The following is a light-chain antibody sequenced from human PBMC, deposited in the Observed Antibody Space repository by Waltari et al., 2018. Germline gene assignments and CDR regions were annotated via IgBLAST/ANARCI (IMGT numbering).Light chain of an antibody. Sequence: EIVLTQSPATLSLSPGERATLSCRASQSFSTYLAWYQQKPGQTPRLLIYDASNSATGIPARFSGSGSGTDFTLTISSLEPEDFAVYYCQHRSNWPWTFGQGTKVEIK. V-gene: IGKV3-11*01. CDR2: DAS. J-gene: IGKJ1*01. CDR3: QHRSNWPWT. CDR1: QSFSTY.